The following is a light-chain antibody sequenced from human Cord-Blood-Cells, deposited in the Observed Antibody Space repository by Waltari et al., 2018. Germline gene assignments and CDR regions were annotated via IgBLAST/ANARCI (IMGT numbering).Light chain of an antibody. V-gene: IGKV1-33*01. Sequence: DIQMTQSPSSLSASVGDRVTITCQASQDISNYLNWYQQKPGKAPKLLIYDASNLEKGVPSRFSGSGSGTDFTFTISILQPEDIATYYCEQYDNLPPFTFGPGTKVDIK. CDR2: DAS. CDR3: EQYDNLPPFT. J-gene: IGKJ3*01. CDR1: QDISNY.